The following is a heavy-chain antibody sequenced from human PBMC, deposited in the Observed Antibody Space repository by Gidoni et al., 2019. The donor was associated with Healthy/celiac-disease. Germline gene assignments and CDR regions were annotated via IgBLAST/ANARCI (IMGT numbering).Heavy chain of an antibody. Sequence: QVQLQQWGAGLLKPSETLSLTCAVYGGSFSGYYWSWIRQPPGKGLEWIGEINHSGSTNYNPSLKSRVTISVDTSKNQFSLKLSSVTAADTAVYYCARGRRVTYYYDSSGYAGFDYWGQGTLVTVSS. CDR3: ARGRRVTYYYDSSGYAGFDY. V-gene: IGHV4-34*01. J-gene: IGHJ4*02. D-gene: IGHD3-22*01. CDR1: GGSFSGYY. CDR2: INHSGST.